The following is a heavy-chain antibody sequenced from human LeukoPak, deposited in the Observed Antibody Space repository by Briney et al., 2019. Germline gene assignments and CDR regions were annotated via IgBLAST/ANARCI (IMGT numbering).Heavy chain of an antibody. V-gene: IGHV4-34*01. CDR3: ARDPLYNWNYQGAFDI. CDR1: GGSFSGYY. D-gene: IGHD1-7*01. Sequence: PSETLSLTCAVYGGSFSGYYWSWIRQPPGKGLEWIGEINHSGSTNYNPSLKSRVTISVDTSKNQFSLKLSSVTAADTAVYYCARDPLYNWNYQGAFDIWGQGTMVTVSS. CDR2: INHSGST. J-gene: IGHJ3*02.